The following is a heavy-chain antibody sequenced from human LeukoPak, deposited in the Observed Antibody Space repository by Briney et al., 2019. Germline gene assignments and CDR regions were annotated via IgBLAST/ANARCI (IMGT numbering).Heavy chain of an antibody. V-gene: IGHV3-48*01. D-gene: IGHD3-3*01. CDR2: ISSSSSTI. Sequence: GGSLRLSCAASGFTFSSYGMNWVRQAPGKGLEWVSYISSSSSTIYYADSVKGRFTISRDNAKNSLYLQMNSLRAEDTAVYYCASRWDYDFWSGYYRYNWFDPWGQGTLVTVSS. J-gene: IGHJ5*02. CDR3: ASRWDYDFWSGYYRYNWFDP. CDR1: GFTFSSYG.